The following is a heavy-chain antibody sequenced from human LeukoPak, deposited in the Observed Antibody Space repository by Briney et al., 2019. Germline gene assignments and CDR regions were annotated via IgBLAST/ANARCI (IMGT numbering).Heavy chain of an antibody. CDR1: GYSFTSFW. J-gene: IGHJ4*02. D-gene: IGHD4-17*01. Sequence: GESLKTSCKGSGYSFTSFWIGWVRQLPGKGLGWMGIIYPGASNTRYSPSFQGQVTISAVKSISTAYLQWSSLKASDTAMYYCARQGTTVTSLDYWGQGTLVTVSS. CDR2: IYPGASNT. CDR3: ARQGTTVTSLDY. V-gene: IGHV5-51*01.